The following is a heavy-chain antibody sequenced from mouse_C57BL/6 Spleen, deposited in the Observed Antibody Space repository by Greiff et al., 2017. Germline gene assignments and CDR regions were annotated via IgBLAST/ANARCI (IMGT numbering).Heavy chain of an antibody. J-gene: IGHJ1*03. D-gene: IGHD1-1*01. CDR3: ARKEYYYGSPLGYFDV. Sequence: VQLQQSGPGLVAPSQSLSITCTVSGFSLTSYAISWVRQPPGKGLEWLGVIWTGGGTNYNSALKSRLSISKDNSKSQVFLKMNSLQTDDTARYYCARKEYYYGSPLGYFDVWGTGTTVTVSS. CDR1: GFSLTSYA. V-gene: IGHV2-9-1*01. CDR2: IWTGGGT.